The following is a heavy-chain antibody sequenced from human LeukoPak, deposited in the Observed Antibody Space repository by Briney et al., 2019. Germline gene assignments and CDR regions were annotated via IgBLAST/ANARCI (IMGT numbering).Heavy chain of an antibody. J-gene: IGHJ3*01. D-gene: IGHD6-19*01. Sequence: PGGSLRLSCAASGFTFSNHWMHWVRQAPGKGLMWVSRISRGASRTDYADSVKGRFTISRDDAKNTLYLQLNSLRAEDTAVYYCVKVPRSGCCAFDVWGQGTMVTVSS. CDR2: ISRGASRT. CDR1: GFTFSNHW. CDR3: VKVPRSGCCAFDV. V-gene: IGHV3-74*01.